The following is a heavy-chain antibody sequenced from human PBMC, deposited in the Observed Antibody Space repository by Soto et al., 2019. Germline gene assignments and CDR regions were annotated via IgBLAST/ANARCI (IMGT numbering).Heavy chain of an antibody. CDR3: AKGTATFDY. J-gene: IGHJ4*02. CDR2: IGGGGSAT. V-gene: IGHV3-23*01. Sequence: GGSLRLSCAASGFTFSTYAMTWVRQAPGKGLEWVSTIGGGGSATYYADSVKGRFTISRDNSKNTLYLQMNSLRAEDTAVYYCAKGTATFDYWGQGTLVTVSS. CDR1: GFTFSTYA.